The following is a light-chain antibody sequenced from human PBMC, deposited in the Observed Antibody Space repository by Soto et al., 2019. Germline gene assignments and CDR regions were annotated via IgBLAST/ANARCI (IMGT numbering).Light chain of an antibody. J-gene: IGLJ3*02. V-gene: IGLV1-51*02. Sequence: QAVVTQPPSVSAAPGQKVTISCSGSSSNIGSDFVSWYQQLPGTAPQLLIYENNKRPSGIPDRFSGSKSATSATLGITGLQTGDEAAYYCAAWDTSLSGGVFGGGTKLTVL. CDR3: AAWDTSLSGGV. CDR1: SSNIGSDF. CDR2: ENN.